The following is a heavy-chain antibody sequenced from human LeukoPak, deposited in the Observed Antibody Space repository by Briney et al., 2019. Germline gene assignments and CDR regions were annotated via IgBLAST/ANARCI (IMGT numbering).Heavy chain of an antibody. D-gene: IGHD2-15*01. J-gene: IGHJ4*02. Sequence: SETLSLTCTVSGGSISSYYWSWIRQPPGKGLEWIGYIYYSGSTNYNPSLKSRVTISVDTSKNQFSLKLSSVTAADTAVYYCAKGRGDYWGQGTLVTVSS. CDR2: IYYSGST. CDR3: AKGRGDY. CDR1: GGSISSYY. V-gene: IGHV4-59*08.